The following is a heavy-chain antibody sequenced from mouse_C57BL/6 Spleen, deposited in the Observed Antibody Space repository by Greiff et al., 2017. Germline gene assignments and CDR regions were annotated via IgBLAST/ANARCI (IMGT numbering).Heavy chain of an antibody. CDR3: TRWNYDYEGYAMDY. J-gene: IGHJ4*01. CDR2: IYPGNSDT. D-gene: IGHD2-4*01. V-gene: IGHV1-5*01. CDR1: GYTYTSYW. Sequence: EVQLQQSGTVLARPGASVKMSCKTSGYTYTSYWMHWVKQRPGQGLEWIGAIYPGNSDTSYNQKFKGKAKLTAVTSASTAYMELSSLTNEDSAVYYCTRWNYDYEGYAMDYWGQGTSVTVSS.